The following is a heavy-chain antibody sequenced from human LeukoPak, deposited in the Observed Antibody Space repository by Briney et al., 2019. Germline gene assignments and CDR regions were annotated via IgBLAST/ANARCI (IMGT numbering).Heavy chain of an antibody. Sequence: SETLSLACAVYGGSFSGYYWSWIRQPPGKGLEWVGEINHSGSTNYNPSLKSRVTISVDTSKNQFSLKLSSVTAADTAVYYCARGQVCYYDSSGYSLYYYGMDVWGQGTTVTVSS. CDR2: INHSGST. V-gene: IGHV4-34*01. J-gene: IGHJ6*02. D-gene: IGHD3-22*01. CDR1: GGSFSGYY. CDR3: ARGQVCYYDSSGYSLYYYGMDV.